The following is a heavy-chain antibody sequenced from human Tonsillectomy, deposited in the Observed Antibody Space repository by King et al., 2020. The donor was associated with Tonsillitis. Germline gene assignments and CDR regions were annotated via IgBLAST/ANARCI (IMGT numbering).Heavy chain of an antibody. CDR2: ISYDGCNK. CDR1: GFTFSSYG. CDR3: AKFGYNYGRIED. V-gene: IGHV3-30*18. D-gene: IGHD5-18*01. Sequence: VQLVESGGGVVQPGGSLRLSCAASGFTFSSYGMHWVRQAPGKGLEWVAGISYDGCNKYYADSVKGRFTISRDNSKNTLYLQMNSLSAEDTAVYYCAKFGYNYGRIEDWGQGTLVTVSS. J-gene: IGHJ4*02.